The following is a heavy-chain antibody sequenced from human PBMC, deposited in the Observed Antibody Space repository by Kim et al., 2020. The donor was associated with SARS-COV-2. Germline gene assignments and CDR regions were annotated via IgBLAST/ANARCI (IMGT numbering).Heavy chain of an antibody. CDR2: IYYSGST. CDR1: GGSISSYY. D-gene: IGHD3-9*01. V-gene: IGHV4-59*01. Sequence: SETLSLTCTVSGGSISSYYWSWIRQPPGKGLEWIGYIYYSGSTNYNPSLKSRVTISVDTSKNQFSLKLSSVTAADTAVYYCARANYDILTGYYYTQHAFDIWGQGTMVTVSS. CDR3: ARANYDILTGYYYTQHAFDI. J-gene: IGHJ3*02.